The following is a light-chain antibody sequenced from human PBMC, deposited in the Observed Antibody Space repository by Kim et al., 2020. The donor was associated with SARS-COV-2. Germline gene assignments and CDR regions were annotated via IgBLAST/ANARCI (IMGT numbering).Light chain of an antibody. CDR2: QDS. J-gene: IGLJ2*01. V-gene: IGLV3-1*01. CDR3: QAWDSSTVV. CDR1: KLGDKY. Sequence: YELTQPPSVSVSPGQTASITCSGDKLGDKYACWYQQKPGQSTVLVIYQDSKRPSGIPERFSGSNSGNTATLTISGTQAMDEADYYCQAWDSSTVVFGGGTKLTVL.